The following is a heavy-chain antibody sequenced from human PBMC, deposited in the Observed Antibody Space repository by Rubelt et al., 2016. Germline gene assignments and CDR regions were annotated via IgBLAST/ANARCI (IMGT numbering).Heavy chain of an antibody. CDR3: ARWKGGSSTIDY. V-gene: IGHV4-59*08. D-gene: IGHD2-2*01. J-gene: IGHJ4*02. CDR1: GGSISSHNW. CDR2: IHYSGST. Sequence: QVQLQESGPGLVKPSGTLSLTCAVSGGSISSHNWWSWIRQPPGKGLEWIGYIHYSGSTDYNPSLKSRVTISVDTSKNQFSLKRGSVTAADTAGYYCARWKGGSSTIDYWGRGTLVTVSS.